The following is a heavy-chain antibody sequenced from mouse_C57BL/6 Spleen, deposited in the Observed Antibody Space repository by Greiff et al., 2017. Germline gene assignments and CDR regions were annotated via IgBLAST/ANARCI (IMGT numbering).Heavy chain of an antibody. CDR1: GYAFSSSW. Sequence: VKLMESGPELVKPGASVKISCKASGYAFSSSWMNWVKQRPGKGLEWIGRIYPGDGDTNYNGKFKGKATLTADKSSSTAYMQLSSLTSEDSAVYLVARVAQDSVAYWGKGTLVTVS. J-gene: IGHJ3*01. V-gene: IGHV1-82*01. CDR2: IYPGDGDT. CDR3: ARVAQDSVAY. D-gene: IGHD3-2*02.